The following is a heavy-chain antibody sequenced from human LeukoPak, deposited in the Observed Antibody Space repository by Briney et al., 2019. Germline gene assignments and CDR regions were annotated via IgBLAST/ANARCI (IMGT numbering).Heavy chain of an antibody. J-gene: IGHJ4*02. V-gene: IGHV3-21*04. CDR2: ISSSSSYI. D-gene: IGHD3-3*01. CDR1: GFTFSSYS. Sequence: GGSLRLSCAASGFTFSSYSMNWVRQAPGKGLEWVSSISSSSSYIYYADSVKGRFTISRDNAKNSLYLQMNSLRAEDMALYYCAKDFARYDFWSGYYTDWGQGTLVTVSS. CDR3: AKDFARYDFWSGYYTD.